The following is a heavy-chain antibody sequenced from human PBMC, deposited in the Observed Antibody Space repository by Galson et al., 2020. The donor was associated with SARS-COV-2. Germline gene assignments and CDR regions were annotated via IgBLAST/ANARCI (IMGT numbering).Heavy chain of an antibody. V-gene: IGHV3-33*01. CDR3: ARDHRFGELLPVFQH. J-gene: IGHJ1*01. CDR1: GFTFSSYG. Sequence: QLGESLKISCAASGFTFSSYGMHWVRQAPGKGLEWVAVIWYDGSNKYYADSVKGRFTISRDNSKNTLYLQMNSLRAEDTAVYYCARDHRFGELLPVFQHWVQGTLVTVSS. CDR2: IWYDGSNK. D-gene: IGHD3-10*01.